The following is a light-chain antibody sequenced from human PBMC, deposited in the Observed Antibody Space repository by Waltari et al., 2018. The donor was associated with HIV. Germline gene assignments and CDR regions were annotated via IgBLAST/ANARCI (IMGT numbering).Light chain of an antibody. CDR3: VVYMGRGGWV. CDR2: STN. CDR1: SGSVSTNNH. V-gene: IGLV8-61*01. J-gene: IGLJ3*02. Sequence: QTVVTQEPSFSVSPGGTVTLTCGLSSGSVSTNNHPNWYQQTPGQAPRTIIYSTNTRSSGVPDRFSGSILGNKAALTITGAQADDESDYYCVVYMGRGGWVFGGGTKLTVL.